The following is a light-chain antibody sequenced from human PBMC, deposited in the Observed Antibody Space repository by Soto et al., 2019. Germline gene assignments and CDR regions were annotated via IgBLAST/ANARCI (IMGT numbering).Light chain of an antibody. CDR3: QTWGSGIVV. J-gene: IGLJ2*01. Sequence: QLVLTQSSSASASLGASVRLTCALSSGHSTYAIAWHQQEPEKGPRYLMKINSDGSHSKGIGTPDRFSGSSSGAVRYLTISSLQSEDEADYYCQTWGSGIVVFGGGTKLTVL. CDR1: SGHSTYA. CDR2: INSDGSH. V-gene: IGLV4-69*01.